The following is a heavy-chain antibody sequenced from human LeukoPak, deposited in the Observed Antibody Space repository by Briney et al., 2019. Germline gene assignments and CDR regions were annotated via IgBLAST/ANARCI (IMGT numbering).Heavy chain of an antibody. Sequence: GSLRLSCAASGFTFSSYWMSWVRQAPGKGLEWVANIKQDGSEKYYVDSVKGRFTISRDNAKTSLYLQMNSLRAEDTAVYYCVRWGSSSSYYYYYYGMDVWGQGTTVTVSS. CDR1: GFTFSSYW. D-gene: IGHD6-13*01. CDR3: VRWGSSSSYYYYYYGMDV. J-gene: IGHJ6*02. CDR2: IKQDGSEK. V-gene: IGHV3-7*01.